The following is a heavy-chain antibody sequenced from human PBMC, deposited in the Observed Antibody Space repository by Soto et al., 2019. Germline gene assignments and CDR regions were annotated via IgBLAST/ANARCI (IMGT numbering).Heavy chain of an antibody. D-gene: IGHD6-19*01. CDR1: GFTFSSYA. Sequence: EVQLLEAGGGLVQPGGSLRLSCAASGFTFSSYAMSCVRQAPGKWLEWVSAISGSGGSTYYADSVKGRFTISRDNSKNTLYLQMNSLRAEDTAVYYGAKDLAVAGPYNWFDPWGKGTLVTVSS. CDR2: ISGSGGST. J-gene: IGHJ5*02. CDR3: AKDLAVAGPYNWFDP. V-gene: IGHV3-23*01.